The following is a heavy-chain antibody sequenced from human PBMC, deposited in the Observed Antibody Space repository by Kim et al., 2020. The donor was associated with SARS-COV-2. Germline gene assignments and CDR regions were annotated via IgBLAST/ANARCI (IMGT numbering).Heavy chain of an antibody. CDR1: GYTFTSYD. CDR2: MNPNSGNT. CDR3: ARGCRDYIWGSYRYGPYYYYMDV. D-gene: IGHD3-16*02. Sequence: ASVKVSCKASGYTFTSYDINWVRQATGQGLEWMGWMNPNSGNTGYAQKFQGRVTMTRNTSISTAYMELSSLRSEDTAVYYCARGCRDYIWGSYRYGPYYYYMDVWGKGTTVAVSS. V-gene: IGHV1-8*01. J-gene: IGHJ6*03.